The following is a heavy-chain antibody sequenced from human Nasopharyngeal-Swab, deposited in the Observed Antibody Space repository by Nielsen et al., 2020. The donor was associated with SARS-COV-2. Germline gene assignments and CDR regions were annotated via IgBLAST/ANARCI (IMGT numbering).Heavy chain of an antibody. CDR1: GGSFSGYY. D-gene: IGHD3-16*02. V-gene: IGHV4-34*01. Sequence: GSLRLSCAVYGGSFSGYYWSWIRQPPGKGLEWIGEINHSGSTNYNPSLKSRVTISVDTSKNQFSLKLSSVTAADTAVYYCARALRTFGGVIVNFDYWGQGTLVTVSS. J-gene: IGHJ4*02. CDR3: ARALRTFGGVIVNFDY. CDR2: INHSGST.